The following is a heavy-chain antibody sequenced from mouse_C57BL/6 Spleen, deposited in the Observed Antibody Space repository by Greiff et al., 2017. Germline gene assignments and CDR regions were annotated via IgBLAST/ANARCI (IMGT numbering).Heavy chain of an antibody. CDR1: GYTFTSYW. CDR2: IDPSDSET. Sequence: VQLQQPGAELVRPGSSVKLSCKASGYTFTSYWMHWVKQRPIQGLEWIGNIDPSDSETHYNQKFKDKATLTVDKSSSTAYMQLSSLTSEDSAVYYCARSGNYGNYDYAMDYWGQGTSVTVSS. D-gene: IGHD2-1*01. V-gene: IGHV1-52*01. J-gene: IGHJ4*01. CDR3: ARSGNYGNYDYAMDY.